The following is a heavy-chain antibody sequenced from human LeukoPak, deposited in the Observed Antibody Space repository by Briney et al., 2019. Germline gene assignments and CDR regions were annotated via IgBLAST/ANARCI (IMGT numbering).Heavy chain of an antibody. D-gene: IGHD4-23*01. Sequence: ASVKVSCKVSGYTLTELSMHWVRQAPGKGLEWMGGFDPEDGEIIYAQKFQGRVTMTEDTSTDTAYMELSSLRSEDTAVYYCATDIDYGGNFDYWGQGTLVTVSS. CDR2: FDPEDGEI. V-gene: IGHV1-24*01. CDR3: ATDIDYGGNFDY. J-gene: IGHJ4*02. CDR1: GYTLTELS.